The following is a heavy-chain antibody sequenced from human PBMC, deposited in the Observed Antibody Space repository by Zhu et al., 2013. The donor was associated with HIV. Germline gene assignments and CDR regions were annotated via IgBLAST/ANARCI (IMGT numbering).Heavy chain of an antibody. CDR2: VYLTGAT. CDR3: ARHPIFCTDGLCYGGAFDI. J-gene: IGHJ3*02. V-gene: IGHV4-38-2*01. D-gene: IGHD2-8*01. CDR1: GYSISSGYY. Sequence: QVQLQESGPGLVKPSETLSLTCAVSGYSISSGYYWGWIRQSPGKGLEWIGNVYLTGATNYNPSLKSRVTISIDTSENQFSLIVTSVTAADTAVYYCARHPIFCTDGLCYGGAFDIWGQGTMVSVSS.